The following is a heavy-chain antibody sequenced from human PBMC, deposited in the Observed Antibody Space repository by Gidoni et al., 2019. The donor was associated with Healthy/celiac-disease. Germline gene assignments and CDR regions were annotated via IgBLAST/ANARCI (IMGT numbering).Heavy chain of an antibody. CDR1: GYTITGYY. V-gene: IGHV1-2*04. Sequence: QVQLVQSGAEVKKPGASVKVSCKASGYTITGYYMPCVRQAPGQGLEWMGWINPNSGGTNYAQKFQGWVTMTRDTSISTAYMELSRLRSDDTAVYYCARDPGGLAAAGTSYYYYGMDVWGQGTTVTVSS. CDR3: ARDPGGLAAAGTSYYYYGMDV. D-gene: IGHD6-13*01. CDR2: INPNSGGT. J-gene: IGHJ6*02.